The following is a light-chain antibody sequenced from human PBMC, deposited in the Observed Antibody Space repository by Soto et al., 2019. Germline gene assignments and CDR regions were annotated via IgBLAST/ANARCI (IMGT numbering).Light chain of an antibody. CDR2: GAS. CDR3: QQYGRSPPRT. V-gene: IGKV3-20*01. Sequence: EIVLTQSPGTLSLSPGERATLSCRASQTVRSRYLAWYQQKAGQAPRLLIYGASSRATGIPDRFSGSGSGTDFALTSTRLEPEDFAVYHCQQYGRSPPRTFGQGTKLEIK. CDR1: QTVRSRY. J-gene: IGKJ2*01.